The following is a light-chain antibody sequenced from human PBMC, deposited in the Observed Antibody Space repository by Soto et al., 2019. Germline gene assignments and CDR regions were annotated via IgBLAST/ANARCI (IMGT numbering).Light chain of an antibody. CDR3: QQYGSSPPWT. Sequence: EIVLTQSPGTLSLSPGERATLSCRASQSVSSKYLAWYQQKVGQAPRLLIHGASSRATGIPDRFSGSGSGTDFTLTISRLEPEDFAVYYCQQYGSSPPWTFGQGTKVEIK. CDR2: GAS. CDR1: QSVSSKY. J-gene: IGKJ1*01. V-gene: IGKV3-20*01.